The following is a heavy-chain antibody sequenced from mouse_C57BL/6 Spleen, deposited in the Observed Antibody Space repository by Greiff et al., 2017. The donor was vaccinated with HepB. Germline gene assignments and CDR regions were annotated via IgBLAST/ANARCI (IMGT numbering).Heavy chain of an antibody. D-gene: IGHD1-1*01. CDR2: INPYNGGT. Sequence: EVQLQQSGPVLVKPGASVKMSCKASGYTFTDYYMNWVKQSPGKSLEWIGVINPYNGGTSYNQKFKGKATLTVDKSSSTAYMELNSLTSEDSAVYYGATITTVVAGNAMDYWGQGTSVTVSS. J-gene: IGHJ4*01. CDR3: ATITTVVAGNAMDY. V-gene: IGHV1-19*01. CDR1: GYTFTDYY.